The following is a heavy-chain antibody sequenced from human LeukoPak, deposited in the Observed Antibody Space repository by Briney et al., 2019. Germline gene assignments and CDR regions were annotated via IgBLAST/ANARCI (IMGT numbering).Heavy chain of an antibody. CDR3: ATRDVWGSFRSPDFDY. CDR1: GFTFSSYA. V-gene: IGHV3-30-3*01. J-gene: IGHJ4*02. Sequence: GGSLRLSCAASGFTFSSYAMHWVRQAPGKGLEWVAVISYDGSNKYYADSVRGRFTISRDNSKNTLYLQMNSLRAEDAAVYYCATRDVWGSFRSPDFDYWGQGTLVTVSS. D-gene: IGHD3-16*01. CDR2: ISYDGSNK.